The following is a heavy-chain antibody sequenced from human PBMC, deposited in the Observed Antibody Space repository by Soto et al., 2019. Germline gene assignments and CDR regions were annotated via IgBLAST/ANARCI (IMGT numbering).Heavy chain of an antibody. CDR3: ARGYYYDGSGHYYNWLDA. CDR1: GFTFSNYA. Sequence: PGGSLRLSCAASGFTFSNYAMHWVRQAPGKGLEWVAVISSDGNKKYHADSVRGRFTIARDNSLYLQMSSLRVEDTAVYYCARGYYYDGSGHYYNWLDAWGQGTPVTVSS. V-gene: IGHV3-30-3*01. CDR2: ISSDGNKK. D-gene: IGHD3-22*01. J-gene: IGHJ5*02.